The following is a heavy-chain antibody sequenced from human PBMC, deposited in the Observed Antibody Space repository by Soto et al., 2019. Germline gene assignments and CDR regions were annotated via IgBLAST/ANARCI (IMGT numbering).Heavy chain of an antibody. Sequence: QVQLVQSGAEVKKPGSSVKVSCKASGGTFSSYAISWVRQAPGQGLEWMGGIIPIFGTANYAQKFQGRVTSTADEATSTADRGLSSLRSGDTAVYYCARGRSDYGDYDCDYWGQGTLVTVSS. V-gene: IGHV1-69*12. J-gene: IGHJ4*02. D-gene: IGHD4-17*01. CDR1: GGTFSSYA. CDR3: ARGRSDYGDYDCDY. CDR2: IIPIFGTA.